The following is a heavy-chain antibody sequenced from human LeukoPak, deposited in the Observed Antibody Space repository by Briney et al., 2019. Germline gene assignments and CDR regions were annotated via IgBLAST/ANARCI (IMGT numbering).Heavy chain of an antibody. Sequence: SETLSLTCAVYGGSFSGYYWSWIRQPPGKGLEWIGYIYYSGSTNYNPSLKSRVTISVDTSKNQFSLKLSSVTAADTAVYYCARASRGEDYIFDYWGQGTLVTVSS. CDR1: GGSFSGYY. CDR3: ARASRGEDYIFDY. V-gene: IGHV4-59*01. D-gene: IGHD4-11*01. CDR2: IYYSGST. J-gene: IGHJ4*02.